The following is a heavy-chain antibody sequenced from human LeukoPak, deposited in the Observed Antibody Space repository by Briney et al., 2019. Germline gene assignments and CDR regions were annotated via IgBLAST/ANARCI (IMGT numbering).Heavy chain of an antibody. Sequence: GGSLRLSCAASGFTVSSNYMSWVRQAPGKGLEWVSVIYSGGSTYYADSVKGRFTISRDNSKNTPYLQMNSLRAEDTAVYYCARERYSYGYSYYYGMDVWGKGTTVTVSS. D-gene: IGHD5-18*01. J-gene: IGHJ6*04. V-gene: IGHV3-53*01. CDR3: ARERYSYGYSYYYGMDV. CDR2: IYSGGST. CDR1: GFTVSSNY.